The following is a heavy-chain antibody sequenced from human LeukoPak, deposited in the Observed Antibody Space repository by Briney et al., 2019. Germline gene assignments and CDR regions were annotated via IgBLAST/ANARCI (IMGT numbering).Heavy chain of an antibody. J-gene: IGHJ6*02. CDR1: GGSISSSSYY. D-gene: IGHD3-9*01. CDR3: ARLGAGRYFDWLLYRTVYYYGMDV. Sequence: SETLSLTCTVSGGSISSSSYYWGWIRQPPGKGLEWIGSIYYSGSTYYNPSLKSRVTISVDTSKNQFSLKLSSVTAADTAVYYCARLGAGRYFDWLLYRTVYYYGMDVWGQGTTVTVSS. V-gene: IGHV4-39*07. CDR2: IYYSGST.